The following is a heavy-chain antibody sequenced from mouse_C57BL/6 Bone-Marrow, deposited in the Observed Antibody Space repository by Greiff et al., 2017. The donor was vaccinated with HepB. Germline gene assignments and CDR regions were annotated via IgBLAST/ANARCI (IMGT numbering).Heavy chain of an antibody. CDR2: IHPNSGST. CDR1: GYTFTSYW. CDR3: ASLYYYGSSYDY. V-gene: IGHV1-64*01. D-gene: IGHD1-1*01. J-gene: IGHJ2*01. Sequence: VQLQQPGAELVKPGASVKLSCKASGYTFTSYWMHWVKQRPGQGLEWIGMIHPNSGSTNYNEKFKSKATLTVDKSSSTAYMQLSSLTSEDSAVYYCASLYYYGSSYDYWGQGTTLTVSS.